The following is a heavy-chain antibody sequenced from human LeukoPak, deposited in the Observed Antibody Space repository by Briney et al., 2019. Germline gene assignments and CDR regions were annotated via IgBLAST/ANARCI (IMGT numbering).Heavy chain of an antibody. V-gene: IGHV1-3*01. CDR2: INGGVENT. J-gene: IGHJ6*02. Sequence: ASVKVSCKASGYIFTNYAIHWVRQAPGQRLEWMGQINGGVENTKYSQRFQGRVTITRDISATTAYMELRSLKSEDTAVYYCARAEVLLSFGHNKHCLDVWGQGTTVTVSS. D-gene: IGHD3-10*01. CDR3: ARAEVLLSFGHNKHCLDV. CDR1: GYIFTNYA.